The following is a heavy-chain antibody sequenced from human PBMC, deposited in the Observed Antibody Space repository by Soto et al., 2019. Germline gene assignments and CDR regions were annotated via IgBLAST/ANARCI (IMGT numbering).Heavy chain of an antibody. Sequence: PSETLSLTCTVSGSYVSSGTYYWSWIRQPPGKGLEWIGDIYYSGSTKYNPSLQSRVTITVDTSNNQFSLKLSSVTAADTAVYFCSRGPPRVHWFDPWGQGTRVTVSS. V-gene: IGHV4-61*01. CDR2: IYYSGST. J-gene: IGHJ5*02. CDR3: SRGPPRVHWFDP. CDR1: GSYVSSGTYY.